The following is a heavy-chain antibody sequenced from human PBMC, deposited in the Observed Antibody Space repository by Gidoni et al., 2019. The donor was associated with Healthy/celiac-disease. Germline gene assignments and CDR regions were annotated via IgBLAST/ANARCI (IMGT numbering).Heavy chain of an antibody. V-gene: IGHV3-33*01. Sequence: QVQLVESGGGVLQPGLSLRLPCAASGFTFSSYGMHWVRQAPGKGMEWVAVIWYDGSNKYYADSVKGRFTISRDKSKNTLYLQMNSLRAEDTAVYYCARSKDEYYYYGMDVWGQGTTVTVSS. J-gene: IGHJ6*02. CDR1: GFTFSSYG. CDR2: IWYDGSNK. CDR3: ARSKDEYYYYGMDV.